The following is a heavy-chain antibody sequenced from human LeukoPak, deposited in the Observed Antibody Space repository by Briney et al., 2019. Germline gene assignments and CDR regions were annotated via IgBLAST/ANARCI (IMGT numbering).Heavy chain of an antibody. Sequence: SETLSLTCAVYGGSFSGYYWSWIRQPPGKGLEWIGEINHSGSTNYNTSLKSRVTISVDTSKNQFSLKLSSVTAADTAVYYCARGSGWYSHYYYYYMDVGGKGTTVTVSS. V-gene: IGHV4-34*01. J-gene: IGHJ6*03. D-gene: IGHD6-19*01. CDR1: GGSFSGYY. CDR2: INHSGST. CDR3: ARGSGWYSHYYYYYMDV.